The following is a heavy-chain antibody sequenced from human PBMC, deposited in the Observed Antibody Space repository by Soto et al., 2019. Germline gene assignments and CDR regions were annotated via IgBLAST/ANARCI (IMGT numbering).Heavy chain of an antibody. Sequence: QVQLVQSGAEVKKPGSSVKVSCKASGGTFSSYAISWVRQAPGQGLEWRGGIIPLFGTANYAQKFQGRVTVTAVESTSTAYMELSSLRSEDTAVDSCGGEGERFGELIYYYYVMDFWGQGTTVTVSS. J-gene: IGHJ6*02. V-gene: IGHV1-69*01. CDR1: GGTFSSYA. D-gene: IGHD3-10*01. CDR2: IIPLFGTA. CDR3: GGEGERFGELIYYYYVMDF.